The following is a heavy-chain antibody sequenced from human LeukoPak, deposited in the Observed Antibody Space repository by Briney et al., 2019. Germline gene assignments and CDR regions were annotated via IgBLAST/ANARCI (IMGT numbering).Heavy chain of an antibody. CDR3: ARGQTTVTTLPGY. J-gene: IGHJ4*02. D-gene: IGHD4-17*01. Sequence: GGSLRLSCAASGFTFSSYSMNWVRQAPGKGLEWVSSISSSSSYIYYADSVKGRFTISRDNAKNSLYLQMNSLRAEDTAVYYCARGQTTVTTLPGYWGQGTLVTVSS. CDR2: ISSSSSYI. V-gene: IGHV3-21*01. CDR1: GFTFSSYS.